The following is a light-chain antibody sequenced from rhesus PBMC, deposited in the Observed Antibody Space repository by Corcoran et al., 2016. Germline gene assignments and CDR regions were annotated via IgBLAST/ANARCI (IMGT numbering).Light chain of an antibody. J-gene: IGKJ3*01. Sequence: DIQMTQSPSSLSASVGDTVTITCRASQSISSWLDWYQQKPGKAPKLLIYKASSLQSGVPSRFSGSGSGTDFTLTILSLQPEDFATYYCLQYSSSPFTFGPGTKLDIK. CDR3: LQYSSSPFT. CDR1: QSISSW. V-gene: IGKV1-22*01. CDR2: KAS.